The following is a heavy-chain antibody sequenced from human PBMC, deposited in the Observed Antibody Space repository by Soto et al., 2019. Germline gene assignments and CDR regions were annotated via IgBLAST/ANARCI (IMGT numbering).Heavy chain of an antibody. CDR1: GGSFSGYY. D-gene: IGHD3-10*01. V-gene: IGHV4-34*01. J-gene: IGHJ3*02. Sequence: QVQLQQWGAGLLKPSETLSLTCAVYGGSFSGYYWSWIRQPPGKGLEWIGEINHSGSTNYNPSLKSRVTISVDTSKNQFSLKLSSVTAADTAVYYCALGGEPGAFDIWGQGTMVTVSS. CDR3: ALGGEPGAFDI. CDR2: INHSGST.